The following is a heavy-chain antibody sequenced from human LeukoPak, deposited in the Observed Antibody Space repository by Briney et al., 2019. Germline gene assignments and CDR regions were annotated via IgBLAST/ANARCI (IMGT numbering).Heavy chain of an antibody. J-gene: IGHJ4*02. CDR1: GFSLSTSGMC. CDR2: IDWDDDK. Sequence: SGPALVKPTQTLTLTCTFSGFSLSTSGMCVSWIRQPPGKALEWLARIDWDDDKYYSTSLKTRLTISKDTSKNQVALTMTNMDPVDTATYYCARTSSGYDFYYFDYWGQGTLVTVSS. D-gene: IGHD5-12*01. V-gene: IGHV2-70*11. CDR3: ARTSSGYDFYYFDY.